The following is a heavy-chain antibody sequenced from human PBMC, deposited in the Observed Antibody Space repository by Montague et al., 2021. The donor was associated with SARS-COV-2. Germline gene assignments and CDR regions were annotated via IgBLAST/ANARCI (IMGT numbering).Heavy chain of an antibody. CDR3: ARVGGGTNRYFDN. CDR1: GASISSGDYY. J-gene: IGHJ4*02. D-gene: IGHD2-15*01. V-gene: IGHV4-61*02. Sequence: TLSLTCTVSGASISSGDYYWSWIRQPPGKGLEWIGRTYTSGSTKYNPSLNSRVTILVDTSKNQFSLNLRSVTAADTAVYYCARVGGGTNRYFDNWGQGTLVSVSS. CDR2: TYTSGST.